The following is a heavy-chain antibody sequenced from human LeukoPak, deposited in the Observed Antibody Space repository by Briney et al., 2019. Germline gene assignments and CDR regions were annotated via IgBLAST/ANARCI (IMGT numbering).Heavy chain of an antibody. D-gene: IGHD3-22*01. J-gene: IGHJ4*02. CDR3: AKVVVVITPEDIDY. Sequence: GGSLRLSCAASGFTFSNYAMHWVRQAPGKGLEWLAVISFDGNNEYHADSVKGRFTISRDNSKNMLYLQMNSLRTEDTAVYYCAKVVVVITPEDIDYWGQGTLVTVSS. CDR2: ISFDGNNE. V-gene: IGHV3-30-3*01. CDR1: GFTFSNYA.